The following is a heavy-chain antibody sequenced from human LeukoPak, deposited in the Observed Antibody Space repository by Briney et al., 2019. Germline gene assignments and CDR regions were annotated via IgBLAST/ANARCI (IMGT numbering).Heavy chain of an antibody. J-gene: IGHJ4*02. D-gene: IGHD6-13*01. CDR3: ARDPPKYSNWYFKFDI. V-gene: IGHV1-2*02. CDR1: GYTFTDYY. Sequence: ASVRVSCKASGYTFTDYYINWVQQAPGQGLEWVGWIAPHSGGTNYAQKFRGRITFTSDTSAMTAYMDLSSLSPDDAAVYYCARDPPKYSNWYFKFDIWGQGTLVTVSS. CDR2: IAPHSGGT.